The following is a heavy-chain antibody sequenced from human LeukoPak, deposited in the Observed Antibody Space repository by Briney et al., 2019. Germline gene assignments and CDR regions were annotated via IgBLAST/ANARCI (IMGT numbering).Heavy chain of an antibody. J-gene: IGHJ4*02. CDR1: GFTFSSYA. V-gene: IGHV3-23*01. Sequence: GGSLRLSCAASGFTFSSYAMSWVRQAPGKGLERVSAISGSGGSTYYADSVKGRFTISRDNSKNTLYLQMNSLRAEDTAVYYCAKYDYYDSSGGDYWGQGTLVTVSS. D-gene: IGHD3-22*01. CDR2: ISGSGGST. CDR3: AKYDYYDSSGGDY.